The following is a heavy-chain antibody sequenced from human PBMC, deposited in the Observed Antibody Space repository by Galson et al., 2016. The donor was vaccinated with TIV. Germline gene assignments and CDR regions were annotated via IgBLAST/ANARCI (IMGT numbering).Heavy chain of an antibody. CDR2: IDWEDDK. V-gene: IGHV2-70*17. D-gene: IGHD6-19*01. J-gene: IGHJ4*02. Sequence: PALVKPTQTLTLTCTFSGFSLSTRGMCVSWIRQPPGKALEWLARIDWEDDKFYTTSLKTRLTISKDTSKNQVVLKVTNLDPVDTATYYCARSIGWSLENWGQGTLVTVSS. CDR3: ARSIGWSLEN. CDR1: GFSLSTRGMC.